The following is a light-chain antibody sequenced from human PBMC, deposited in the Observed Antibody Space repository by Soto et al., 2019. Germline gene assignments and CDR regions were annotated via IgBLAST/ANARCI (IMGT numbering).Light chain of an antibody. CDR3: QQYGSSPFT. CDR2: DAS. J-gene: IGKJ3*01. CDR1: QGIGDT. Sequence: EVVMRQSPATLSVSPGEGATLSCRASQGIGDTLAWYQHKPGQTPRLLISDASSRATGIPDRFSGSGSGTDFTLTISRLEPEDFAVYYCQQYGSSPFTFGPGTKVD. V-gene: IGKV3-20*01.